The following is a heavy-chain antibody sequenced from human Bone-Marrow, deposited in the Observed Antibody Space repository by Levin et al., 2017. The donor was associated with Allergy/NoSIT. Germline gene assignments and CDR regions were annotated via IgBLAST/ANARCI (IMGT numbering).Heavy chain of an antibody. V-gene: IGHV3-23*01. J-gene: IGHJ4*02. D-gene: IGHD1-26*01. Sequence: GGSLRLSCAASGFTFSSYAMYWVRQAPGKGLEWVSTINGGGGGTYYADSVKGRFTISRDNSKNTLFLQMNSMRAEDAAVYYCAKDLGLVGAGSLDYWGQGALVTVS. CDR1: GFTFSSYA. CDR3: AKDLGLVGAGSLDY. CDR2: INGGGGGT.